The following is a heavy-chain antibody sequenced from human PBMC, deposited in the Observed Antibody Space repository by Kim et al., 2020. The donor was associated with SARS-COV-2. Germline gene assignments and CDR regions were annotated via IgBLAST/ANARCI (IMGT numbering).Heavy chain of an antibody. D-gene: IGHD6-19*01. V-gene: IGHV1-69*13. CDR1: GGTFSSYA. CDR2: IIPIFGTA. J-gene: IGHJ4*02. Sequence: SVKVSCKASGGTFSSYAISWVRQAPGQGLEWMGGIIPIFGTANYAQKFQGRVTITADESTSTAYMELSSLRSEDTAVYYCARVRGPRYSSGWYVRGGNYYFDYCGQGTLVTVSS. CDR3: ARVRGPRYSSGWYVRGGNYYFDY.